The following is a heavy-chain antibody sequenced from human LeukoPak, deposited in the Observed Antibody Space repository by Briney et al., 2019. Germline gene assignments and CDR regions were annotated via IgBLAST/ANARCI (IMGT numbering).Heavy chain of an antibody. J-gene: IGHJ4*02. Sequence: GGSLRRSCAASGFTFSNAWMSWVRQAPGKGLEWVGRIKSKTDGGTTDYAAPVKGRFTISRDDSKNTLYLQMNSLKTEDTAVYYCTTHLDYGDYSFDYWGQGTLVTVSS. D-gene: IGHD4-17*01. CDR3: TTHLDYGDYSFDY. CDR1: GFTFSNAW. V-gene: IGHV3-15*01. CDR2: IKSKTDGGTT.